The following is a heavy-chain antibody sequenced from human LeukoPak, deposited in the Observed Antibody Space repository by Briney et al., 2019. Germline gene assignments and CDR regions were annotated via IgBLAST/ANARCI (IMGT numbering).Heavy chain of an antibody. CDR3: ARDTGGRAWLDP. Sequence: ASETLSLTCTVSGYSINNGYYWGWIRQPPGKGLEWIGSIYHSGSTYYKPSLKSRVTISVDTSKNQFSLKLSSVTAADTAVYYCARDTGGRAWLDPWGQGTLVTVSS. CDR1: GYSINNGYY. D-gene: IGHD2-8*02. CDR2: IYHSGST. V-gene: IGHV4-38-2*02. J-gene: IGHJ5*02.